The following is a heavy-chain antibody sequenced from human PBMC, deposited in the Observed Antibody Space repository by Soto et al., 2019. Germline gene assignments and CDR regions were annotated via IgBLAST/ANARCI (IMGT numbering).Heavy chain of an antibody. J-gene: IGHJ6*02. Sequence: QVQLVQSGAEVKKPGASVKVSCKASGYTFTSYGISWVRQAPGQGLEWMGWISAYNGKTNYAQKLEGRFTMTTATSTSTAYMELRSLRSDATAVYYCAREDPIVPTYYGMNVWAKGPRSPSP. CDR3: AREDPIVPTYYGMNV. CDR2: ISAYNGKT. V-gene: IGHV1-18*01. D-gene: IGHD2-8*01. CDR1: GYTFTSYG.